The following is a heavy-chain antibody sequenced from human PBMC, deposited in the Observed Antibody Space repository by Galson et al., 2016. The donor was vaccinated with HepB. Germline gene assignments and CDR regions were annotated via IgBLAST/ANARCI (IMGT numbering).Heavy chain of an antibody. J-gene: IGHJ4*02. CDR3: ATRSSGWYYFDY. D-gene: IGHD6-19*01. CDR1: GFTFRTYT. CDR2: TSGGSSYI. Sequence: SLRLSCAASGFTFRTYTLNWVRQAPGKGLEWISSTSGGSSYIYYADSVKGRFTISRDNAKNSLYLQMNSLRAEDTAVYYCATRSSGWYYFDYWGQGTLVTVSS. V-gene: IGHV3-21*01.